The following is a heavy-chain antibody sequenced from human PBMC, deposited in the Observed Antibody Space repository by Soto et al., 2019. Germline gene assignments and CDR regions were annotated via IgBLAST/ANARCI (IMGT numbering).Heavy chain of an antibody. V-gene: IGHV4-39*01. D-gene: IGHD6-13*01. CDR3: ASIQWGSSSHIDY. CDR2: IYYSGST. CDR1: GGSISSRSYY. Sequence: SETLSLTCTVSGGSISSRSYYWGWIRQPPGKGLEWIGSIYYSGSTYYNPSLKSRVTISVDTSKNQFSLKLSSVTAEDTAVYYCASIQWGSSSHIDYWGQGTLVTVSS. J-gene: IGHJ4*02.